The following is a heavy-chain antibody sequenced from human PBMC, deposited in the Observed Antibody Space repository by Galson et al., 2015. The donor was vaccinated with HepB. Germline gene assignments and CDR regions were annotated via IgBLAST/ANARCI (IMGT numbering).Heavy chain of an antibody. D-gene: IGHD3-22*01. CDR1: GDSVSSNRVT. CDR3: ARAKDSNFDY. Sequence: CAISGDSVSSNRVTWNWIRQSPSRGLEWLGRTYYRSKWYYDYAVSVKTRITINPDTSKNQLSLQLNSVNPEDTAVYYCARAKDSNFDYWGQGTLVSVSS. CDR2: TYYRSKWYY. V-gene: IGHV6-1*01. J-gene: IGHJ4*02.